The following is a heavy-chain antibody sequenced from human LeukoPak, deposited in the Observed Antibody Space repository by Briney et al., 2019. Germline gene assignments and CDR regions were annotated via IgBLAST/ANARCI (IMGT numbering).Heavy chain of an antibody. CDR1: GFTFSTYE. CDR2: ISSSATTI. CDR3: AKDRYGGNSVIFSEYFQH. V-gene: IGHV3-48*03. D-gene: IGHD4-23*01. J-gene: IGHJ1*01. Sequence: GGSLRLSCAASGFTFSTYEMNWVRQAPGKGLEWVSYISSSATTIYYADSVKGRFTISRDNAKNSLYLQMNSLRAEDTAVYYCAKDRYGGNSVIFSEYFQHWGQGTLVTVSS.